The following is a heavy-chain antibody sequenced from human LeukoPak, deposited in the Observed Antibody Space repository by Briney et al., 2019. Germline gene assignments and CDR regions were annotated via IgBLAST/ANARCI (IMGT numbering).Heavy chain of an antibody. D-gene: IGHD4-17*01. CDR2: INHSGST. Sequence: SETLSLTCAVYGGSFSGYYWSWIRQPPGKGLEWIGEINHSGSTNYNPSLKSRVTISVDTSKSQFSLKLSSVTAADTAVYYCASNATGPLDYWGQGTLVTVSS. CDR1: GGSFSGYY. V-gene: IGHV4-34*01. CDR3: ASNATGPLDY. J-gene: IGHJ4*02.